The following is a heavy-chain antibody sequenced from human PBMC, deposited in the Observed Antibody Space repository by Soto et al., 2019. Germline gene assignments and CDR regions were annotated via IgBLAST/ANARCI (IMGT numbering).Heavy chain of an antibody. CDR3: ARLAEYYGFWGDYYPFAP. D-gene: IGHD3-3*01. CDR1: GYSFTSYW. CDR2: IYPGDSDT. J-gene: IGHJ5*02. V-gene: IGHV5-51*01. Sequence: GASLKISCKGSGYSFTSYWIGWVRQMPGKGLEWMGIIYPGDSDTRYSPSFQGQVTISADKSISTAYLQWSSLKASDTAMYYCARLAEYYGFWGDYYPFAPWGQGTLVTVSS.